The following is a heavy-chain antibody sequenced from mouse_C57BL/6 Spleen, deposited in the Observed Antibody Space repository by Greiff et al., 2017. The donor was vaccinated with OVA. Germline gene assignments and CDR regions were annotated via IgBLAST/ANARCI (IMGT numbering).Heavy chain of an antibody. J-gene: IGHJ2*01. D-gene: IGHD2-4*01. CDR1: GYSITSGYY. CDR2: IRDDGSN. CDR3: ARVSDYDGFDY. Sequence: EVQLVESGPGLVKPSQSLSLTCSVTGYSITSGYYWYWIRQFPGNQLEWMGYIRDDGSNNYNPSLKNRISITRDTSKNQFFLRLNSVTTEDTATYYCARVSDYDGFDYWGQGTTLTVSS. V-gene: IGHV3-6*01.